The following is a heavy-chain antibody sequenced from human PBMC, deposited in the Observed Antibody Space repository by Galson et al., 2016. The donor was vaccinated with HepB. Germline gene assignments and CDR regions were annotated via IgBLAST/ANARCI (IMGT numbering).Heavy chain of an antibody. J-gene: IGHJ4*02. CDR2: IYYSGTT. V-gene: IGHV4-31*03. Sequence: LSLTCTVSGDSISTSAYYWSWIRQHPGKGLEWIGYIYYSGTTYYNPSLKSRLIISVDTSKNQFSLELSSVTAADTAVYYCASGDTSGSPGRDYWGQGTLVTVSS. CDR3: ASGDTSGSPGRDY. D-gene: IGHD3-22*01. CDR1: GDSISTSAYY.